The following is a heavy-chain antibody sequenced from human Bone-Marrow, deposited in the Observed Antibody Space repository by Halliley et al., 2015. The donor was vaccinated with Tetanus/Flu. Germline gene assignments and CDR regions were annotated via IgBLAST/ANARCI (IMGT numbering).Heavy chain of an antibody. CDR3: ARDRPPPSNDWYFDP. Sequence: ILSPSDYYTRYSPTFQGRVIITMDTSTSTVFMELQSLKSDDTAMYYCARDRPPPSNDWYFDPWGQGTLVTVSP. V-gene: IGHV1-46*01. CDR2: LSPSDYYT. D-gene: IGHD3-9*01. J-gene: IGHJ5*02.